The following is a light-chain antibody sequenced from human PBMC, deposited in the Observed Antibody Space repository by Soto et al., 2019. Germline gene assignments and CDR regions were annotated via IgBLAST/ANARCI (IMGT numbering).Light chain of an antibody. J-gene: IGKJ2*01. CDR3: QQCYSTPYT. Sequence: DIVMTQSPDSLAVSLGERATINCKSSQSVLYSSNNKNYLSWYQQKPGQPPKLLIYWASTRESGVPDRFSGSGSGTDFTLTISSLQAEDLAVYFCQQCYSTPYTFGQGTKLEIK. CDR2: WAS. V-gene: IGKV4-1*01. CDR1: QSVLYSSNNKNY.